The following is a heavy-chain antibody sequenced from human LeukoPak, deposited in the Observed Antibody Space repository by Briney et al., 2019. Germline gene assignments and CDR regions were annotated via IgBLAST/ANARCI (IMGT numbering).Heavy chain of an antibody. CDR1: GFTFSDYY. Sequence: GGSLRLSCAASGFTFSDYYMSWIRQAPGKGLEWVSSITSGGGSTYYADSVKGRFTISRDNSKNTLYLQMNTLRAEDTAVYYCAKIVGPSNIWGQGTLVTVSS. V-gene: IGHV3-23*01. CDR3: AKIVGPSNI. CDR2: ITSGGGST. D-gene: IGHD1-26*01. J-gene: IGHJ4*02.